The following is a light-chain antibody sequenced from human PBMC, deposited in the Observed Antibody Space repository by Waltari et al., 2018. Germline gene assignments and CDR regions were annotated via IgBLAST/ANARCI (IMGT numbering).Light chain of an antibody. CDR2: GVS. V-gene: IGLV2-14*03. Sequence: QSALTQPASVSGSPGQSITISCSGTGSDIGGFNYVSWYQHRPGKAPKLLSYGVSQRPSGVSDRFSGSKSGNRASLTISGLQAEDDSDYYCCSYTTTTTWVFGGGTKLTVL. CDR1: GSDIGGFNY. J-gene: IGLJ3*02. CDR3: CSYTTTTTWV.